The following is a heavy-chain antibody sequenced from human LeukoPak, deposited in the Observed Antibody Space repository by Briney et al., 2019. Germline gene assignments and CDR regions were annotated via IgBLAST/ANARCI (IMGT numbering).Heavy chain of an antibody. V-gene: IGHV1-3*01. Sequence: ASVKVSCKASGYTFTNYAMHWVRQAPGQRLEWMGWINAGNGNTKYSQKFQGRVTITRDTSASTAYMEVSSLRSEDTAVYYCARLTYYYDSSGYFGYWGQGTLVTVSS. J-gene: IGHJ4*02. D-gene: IGHD3-22*01. CDR2: INAGNGNT. CDR1: GYTFTNYA. CDR3: ARLTYYYDSSGYFGY.